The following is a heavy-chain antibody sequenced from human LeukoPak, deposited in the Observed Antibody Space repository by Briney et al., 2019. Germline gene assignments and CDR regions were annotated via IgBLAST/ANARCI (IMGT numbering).Heavy chain of an antibody. CDR2: IYYTGST. Sequence: SGTLSLTCTVSGGSISSSSYYWGWFRQPPGEGLEWIGSIYYTGSTYYSPSLKSRVTISADTSKNEFSLKLSSVTAADTAVYYCTSEISSASNYWGQGTLVTVSS. V-gene: IGHV4-39*01. CDR3: TSEISSASNY. D-gene: IGHD6-6*01. J-gene: IGHJ4*02. CDR1: GGSISSSSYY.